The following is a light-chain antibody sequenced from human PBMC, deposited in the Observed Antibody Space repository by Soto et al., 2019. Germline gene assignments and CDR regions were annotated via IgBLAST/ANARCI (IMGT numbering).Light chain of an antibody. CDR1: QDIKND. J-gene: IGKJ5*01. CDR2: ATS. CDR3: QPTFTLPS. V-gene: IGKV1-6*02. Sequence: AIHMTQSPSALSASVRDRVTITCRASQDIKNDLGWYQQKPGTVPKLLIYATSNLQSGVPSRFSVRGFGTDFTLTISSLQPEDFATSYSQPTFTLPSCAQGTRLEIK.